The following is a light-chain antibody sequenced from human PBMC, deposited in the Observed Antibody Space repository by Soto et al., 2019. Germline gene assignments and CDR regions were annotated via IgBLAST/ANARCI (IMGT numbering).Light chain of an antibody. Sequence: QSVLTQPASVSGSPGQSITISCTGTSSDVGGHDYVSWYQQHPGKAPKLMIYEVSDRPSGVSNRFSGSKSGNTASLTISGLQADDEADYYCSSFTTTSTLYVFGTGTQLTVL. CDR2: EVS. CDR1: SSDVGGHDY. J-gene: IGLJ1*01. V-gene: IGLV2-14*01. CDR3: SSFTTTSTLYV.